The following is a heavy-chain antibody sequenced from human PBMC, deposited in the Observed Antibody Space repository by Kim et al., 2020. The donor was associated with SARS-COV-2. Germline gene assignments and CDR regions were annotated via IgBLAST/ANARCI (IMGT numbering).Heavy chain of an antibody. CDR3: ARGGFPSDPSEPYYYDSSGYYLISLDWYFDL. CDR1: GGSISSYY. V-gene: IGHV4-59*01. Sequence: SETLSLTCTVSGGSISSYYWSWIRQPPGKGLEWIGYIYYSGSTNYNPSLKSRVTISVDTSKNQFSLKLSSVTAADTAVYYCARGGFPSDPSEPYYYDSSGYYLISLDWYFDLWGRGTLVTVSS. D-gene: IGHD3-22*01. J-gene: IGHJ2*01. CDR2: IYYSGST.